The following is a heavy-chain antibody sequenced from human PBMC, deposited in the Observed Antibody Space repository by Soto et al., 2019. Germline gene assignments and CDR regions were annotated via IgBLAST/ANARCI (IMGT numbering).Heavy chain of an antibody. CDR2: ISYDGSHQ. CDR1: GFTFSSYG. CDR3: AKDIVHYYYGMDV. V-gene: IGHV3-30*18. Sequence: QVQLVESGGGVVQPGTSLRLSCAASGFTFSSYGIHWVRQAPGKGLEWVAVISYDGSHQYYAESVKGRFTISRDNSKNTLFLQMKSVTVEDTAVYYCAKDIVHYYYGMDVWGQGTTVTVSS. D-gene: IGHD3-16*02. J-gene: IGHJ6*02.